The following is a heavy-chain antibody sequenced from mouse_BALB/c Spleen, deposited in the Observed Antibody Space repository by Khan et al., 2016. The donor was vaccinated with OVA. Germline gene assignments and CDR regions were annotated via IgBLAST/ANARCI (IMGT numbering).Heavy chain of an antibody. V-gene: IGHV2-6-4*01. J-gene: IGHJ4*01. CDR3: ARACDRCDGYYAMDY. Sequence: QVQLKESGPGLVAPSQSLSITCTVSGFSLSRYNIHWVRQPPGKGLEWLGMIWGGGGTDYNSTLKSRLSIRKDNSKSQVLLKRDSQQTDDTAMYYGARACDRCDGYYAMDYWGQGTSVTVSA. CDR2: IWGGGGT. CDR1: GFSLSRYN. D-gene: IGHD2-14*01.